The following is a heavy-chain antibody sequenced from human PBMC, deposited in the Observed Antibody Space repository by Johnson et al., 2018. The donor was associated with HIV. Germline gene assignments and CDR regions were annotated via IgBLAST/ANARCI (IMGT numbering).Heavy chain of an antibody. J-gene: IGHJ3*01. V-gene: IGHV3-30-3*01. CDR1: GFTFSTYA. CDR3: ATVWRNEGRHSFDV. Sequence: QVQLVESGGGVVQPGRSLRLSCAASGFTFSTYAMHWVRQAPGKGLEWLAVISYVGSNRYYADSLKGRFTISRDTSKNTRFLQRKSLRVEDTALYFCATVWRNEGRHSFDVWGLGTMVTVSS. CDR2: ISYVGSNR. D-gene: IGHD1-1*01.